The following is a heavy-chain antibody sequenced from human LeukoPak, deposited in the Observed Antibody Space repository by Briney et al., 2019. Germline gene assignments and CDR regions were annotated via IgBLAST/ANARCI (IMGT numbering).Heavy chain of an antibody. D-gene: IGHD2-2*01. V-gene: IGHV4-39*01. CDR1: DGSISSSGYF. Sequence: SETLSLTCTVSDGSISSSGYFWGWVRQPPGKGLEWIGTIYYGGDTYYNPSLKSRVTISVDTSKNQFSLKLTSVTAADTAVYYCARHRTSDLRDWFDPWGQGTLGTVSS. CDR2: IYYGGDT. CDR3: ARHRTSDLRDWFDP. J-gene: IGHJ5*02.